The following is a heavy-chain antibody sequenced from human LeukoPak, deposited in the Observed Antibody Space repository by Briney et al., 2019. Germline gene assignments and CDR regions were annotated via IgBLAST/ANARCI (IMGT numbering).Heavy chain of an antibody. CDR2: IRYEGSKK. Sequence: GGSLRLSCAASGFIFSSYGMHWVRQAPGKGLEWVAFIRYEGSKKYYADSVKGRFTISRDNAKRSLYLQINSLRGEDTAVYYCASGGPDQWEVMSGSFDSWGQGTLVTVSS. D-gene: IGHD1-26*01. CDR3: ASGGPDQWEVMSGSFDS. CDR1: GFIFSSYG. J-gene: IGHJ4*02. V-gene: IGHV3-30*02.